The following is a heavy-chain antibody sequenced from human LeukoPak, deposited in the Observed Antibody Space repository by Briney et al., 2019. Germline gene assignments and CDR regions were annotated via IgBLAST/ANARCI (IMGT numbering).Heavy chain of an antibody. CDR1: GDSISNGGYC. J-gene: IGHJ6*03. CDR2: IYNSGTT. Sequence: SQTLSLTCGVSGDSISNGGYCWSWLRQPPGRGRDWIGYIYNSGTTYYNPSLKRRVTISVNTSKKQFSLKLSSVTAADTAVYYCARIRPSRLYMDVWGKGTTVTVSS. CDR3: ARIRPSRLYMDV. V-gene: IGHV4-30-4*07. D-gene: IGHD6-6*01.